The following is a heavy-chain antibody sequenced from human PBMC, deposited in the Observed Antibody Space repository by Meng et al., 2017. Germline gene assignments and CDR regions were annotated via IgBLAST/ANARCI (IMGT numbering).Heavy chain of an antibody. D-gene: IGHD3-10*01. J-gene: IGHJ6*02. CDR1: GFTFSSYW. CDR2: ISYDGSNK. CDR3: ARDRGYALMYSYYGMDV. Sequence: GESLKISCAASGFTFSSYWMSWVRQAPGKGLEWVAVISYDGSNKYYADSVKGRFTISRDNSKNTLYLQMNSLRAEDTAVYYCARDRGYALMYSYYGMDVWGQGTTVTVSS. V-gene: IGHV3-30*03.